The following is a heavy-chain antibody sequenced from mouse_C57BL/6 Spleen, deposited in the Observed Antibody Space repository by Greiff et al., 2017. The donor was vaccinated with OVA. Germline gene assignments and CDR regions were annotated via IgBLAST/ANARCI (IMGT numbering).Heavy chain of an antibody. CDR1: GYSFTGYY. CDR3: ARSLNYGSSYDRFSYWYFDF. CDR2: INPSTGGT. Sequence: EVHLVESGPELVKPGASVKISCKASGYSFTGYYMNWVKQSPEKSLEWIGEINPSTGGTTYNQKFKAKATLTVDKSSSTAYMQLTSLTSEDSAVYYCARSLNYGSSYDRFSYWYFDFWGTGTTGTVSS. J-gene: IGHJ1*03. V-gene: IGHV1-42*01. D-gene: IGHD1-1*01.